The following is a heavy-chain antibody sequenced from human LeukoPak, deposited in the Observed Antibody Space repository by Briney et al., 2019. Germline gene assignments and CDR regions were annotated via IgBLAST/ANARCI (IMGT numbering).Heavy chain of an antibody. CDR1: GFTFSTYG. CDR2: IWNDGSNK. CDR3: ARASGPFDY. Sequence: GGSPRLSCAASGFTFSTYGMHWVRQAPGKGLEWVAVIWNDGSNKYYADSVKGRFTISRDNSKNTLYLQMNSLRAEDTAVYSCARASGPFDYWGQGTLVTVSS. J-gene: IGHJ4*02. D-gene: IGHD3-10*01. V-gene: IGHV3-33*01.